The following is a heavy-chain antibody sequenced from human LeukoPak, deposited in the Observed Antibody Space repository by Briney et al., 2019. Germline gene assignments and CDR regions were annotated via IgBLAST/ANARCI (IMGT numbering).Heavy chain of an antibody. D-gene: IGHD2-2*01. J-gene: IGHJ6*02. CDR3: ARYRGYCSSTSCYRLDYYYYGMDV. CDR2: IIPILGIA. Sequence: GGSLRLSCAASGFTFSSYAISWVRQAPGQGLEWMGRIIPILGIANYAQKFQGRVTITADKSTSTAYMELSSLRSEDAAVYYCARYRGYCSSTSCYRLDYYYYGMDVWGQGTTVTVSS. CDR1: GFTFSSYA. V-gene: IGHV1-69*04.